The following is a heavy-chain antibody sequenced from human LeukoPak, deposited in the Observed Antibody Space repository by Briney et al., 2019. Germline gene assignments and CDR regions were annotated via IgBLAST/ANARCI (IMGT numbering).Heavy chain of an antibody. CDR3: AKDRRRNYDSLTGPIDD. CDR2: ISGSGGST. D-gene: IGHD3-9*01. Sequence: PGGTLRLSCAASEFTFTIYGMSWVRQAPGKGLEWVSAISGSGGSTYYADSVKGRFTISRDNSKNTLYLQMNSLRAEDTAVYYCAKDRRRNYDSLTGPIDDWGQGTLVTVSS. J-gene: IGHJ4*02. CDR1: EFTFTIYG. V-gene: IGHV3-23*01.